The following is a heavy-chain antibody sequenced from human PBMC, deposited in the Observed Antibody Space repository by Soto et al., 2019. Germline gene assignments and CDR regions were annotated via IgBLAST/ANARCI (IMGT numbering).Heavy chain of an antibody. J-gene: IGHJ6*01. CDR3: ARVADFYQYGMDV. D-gene: IGHD2-21*01. V-gene: IGHV3-66*01. CDR1: GFIVTNSY. CDR2: IYGGGTT. Sequence: EVQLVESGGSLVQPGGSLGLSCAASGFIVTNSYLSWVRQAPGKGLEWVSVIYGGGTTYYADSVKGRFTISRDNSKNSLYLQKNSLRAEDTAVYYCARVADFYQYGMDVWGQGTTVTVSS.